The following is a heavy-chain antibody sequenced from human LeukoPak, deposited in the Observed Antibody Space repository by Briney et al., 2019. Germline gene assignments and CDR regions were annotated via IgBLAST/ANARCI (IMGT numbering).Heavy chain of an antibody. CDR1: GFTFSSYS. V-gene: IGHV3-7*01. Sequence: GGSLRLSCAASGFTFSSYSMNWVRQAPGKGLEWVANIKQDGSEKYYVDSVKGRFTISRDNAKNSLYLQMNSLRAEDTAVYYCARDGVRDGLYFDYWGQGTLVTVSS. J-gene: IGHJ4*02. CDR2: IKQDGSEK. D-gene: IGHD5-24*01. CDR3: ARDGVRDGLYFDY.